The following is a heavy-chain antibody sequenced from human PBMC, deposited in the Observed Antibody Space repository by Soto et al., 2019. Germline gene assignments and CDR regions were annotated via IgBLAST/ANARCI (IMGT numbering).Heavy chain of an antibody. D-gene: IGHD3-22*01. Sequence: QVQLVQSGAEVKKPGASVKVSCKASGYTFTSYAMHWVRQAPGQRLEWMGWINAGNGNTKYSQKFQGRVTITRDTSASTAHMELSRLRSEDTAAYYCARTSGYYMSDYWGQGPLVTVSS. CDR3: ARTSGYYMSDY. CDR1: GYTFTSYA. J-gene: IGHJ4*02. CDR2: INAGNGNT. V-gene: IGHV1-3*01.